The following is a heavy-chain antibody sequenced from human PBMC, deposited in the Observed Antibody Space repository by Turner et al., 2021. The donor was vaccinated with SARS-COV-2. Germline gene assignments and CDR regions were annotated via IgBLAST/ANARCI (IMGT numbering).Heavy chain of an antibody. J-gene: IGHJ4*02. Sequence: VQLVESGGGLVQPGGSVRLSCAASGFTFSSYAMHWVRQAPGKGLEYVSAISSNGGSTYYANSVKGRFTISRDNSKNTLYLQMGSLRAEDMAVYYCAATNYYGSGSSYWGQGTLVTVSS. CDR3: AATNYYGSGSSY. CDR1: GFTFSSYA. D-gene: IGHD3-10*01. CDR2: ISSNGGST. V-gene: IGHV3-64*01.